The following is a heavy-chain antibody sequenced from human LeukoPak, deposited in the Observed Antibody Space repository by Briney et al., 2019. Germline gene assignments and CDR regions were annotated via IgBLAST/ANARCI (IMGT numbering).Heavy chain of an antibody. D-gene: IGHD3-10*01. CDR1: GYSFTSYW. V-gene: IGHV5-51*01. CDR2: IYPGDSDT. CDR3: ARSDYYGSGSYGSGYFQH. Sequence: GESLKISCKGSGYSFTSYWIGWVRQMPGKGLEWMGIIYPGDSDTRYSPSFQGQVTIPADKSISTAYLQWSSLKASDTAMYYCARSDYYGSGSYGSGYFQHWGQGTLVTVSS. J-gene: IGHJ1*01.